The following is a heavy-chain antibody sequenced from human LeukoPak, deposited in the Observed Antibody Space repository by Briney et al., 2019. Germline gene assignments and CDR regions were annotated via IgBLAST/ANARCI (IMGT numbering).Heavy chain of an antibody. CDR1: GGSFSGYY. CDR3: AREKIAVAGLFDY. V-gene: IGHV3-53*01. Sequence: PSETLSLTCAVYGGSFSGYYWSWIRQAPGKGLEWVSVIYSGSSTYYVDSVKGRFTISRDNSKNTAYLQMNSLRAEDTAVYYCAREKIAVAGLFDYWGQGTLVTVSS. CDR2: IYSGSST. J-gene: IGHJ4*02. D-gene: IGHD6-19*01.